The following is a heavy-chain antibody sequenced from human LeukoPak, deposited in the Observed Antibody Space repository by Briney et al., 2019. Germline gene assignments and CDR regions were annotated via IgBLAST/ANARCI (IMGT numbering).Heavy chain of an antibody. CDR2: ISSSGSTI. CDR1: GFTFSSYE. Sequence: GGSLRLSCAASGFTFSSYEMNWVRQAPGKGLEWVSYISSSGSTIYYADSVKGRFTISRDNAKNSLYLQMNSLRAEDMALYYCAKDTSSGWPYDAFDIWGQGTMVTVSS. J-gene: IGHJ3*02. V-gene: IGHV3-48*03. CDR3: AKDTSSGWPYDAFDI. D-gene: IGHD6-19*01.